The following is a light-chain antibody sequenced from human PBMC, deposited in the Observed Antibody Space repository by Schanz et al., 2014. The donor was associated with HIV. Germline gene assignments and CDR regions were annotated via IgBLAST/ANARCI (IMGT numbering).Light chain of an antibody. Sequence: QSALTQPASVSGSPGQSITISCTGTSSDVGAYNYVSWYQQHPDKAPQLLIYEVNMRPSGVPDRFSGSKSGNTASLTVSGLQAEDEADYYCISYAGTNNPVFGGGTKLTVL. CDR2: EVN. J-gene: IGLJ2*01. CDR3: ISYAGTNNPV. CDR1: SSDVGAYNY. V-gene: IGLV2-8*01.